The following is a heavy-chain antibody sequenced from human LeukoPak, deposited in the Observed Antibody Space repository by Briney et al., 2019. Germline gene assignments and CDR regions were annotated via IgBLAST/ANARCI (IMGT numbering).Heavy chain of an antibody. CDR3: ARHAGYSSSWYAVY. Sequence: SETLSLTCTVSGGSISSSSYYWGWIRQPPGKGLEWIGSIYYSGSTYYNPSLKSRVTISVDTSKNQFSLKLSFVTAADTAVYYCARHAGYSSSWYAVYWGQGTLVTVSS. D-gene: IGHD6-13*01. J-gene: IGHJ4*02. V-gene: IGHV4-39*01. CDR1: GGSISSSSYY. CDR2: IYYSGST.